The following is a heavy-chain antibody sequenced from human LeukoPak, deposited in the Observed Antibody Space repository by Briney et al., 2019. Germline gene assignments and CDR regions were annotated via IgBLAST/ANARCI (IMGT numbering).Heavy chain of an antibody. V-gene: IGHV4-59*01. CDR3: ARAGILFHAFDI. J-gene: IGHJ3*02. CDR1: GGSISSYY. Sequence: PSGTLSLTCTVSGGSISSYYWSWIRQPPGKGLEWIGYIYYSGSTNYNPSLKSRVTISVDTSKNQFSLELSSVTAADTAVYYCARAGILFHAFDIWGQGTMVTVSS. CDR2: IYYSGST.